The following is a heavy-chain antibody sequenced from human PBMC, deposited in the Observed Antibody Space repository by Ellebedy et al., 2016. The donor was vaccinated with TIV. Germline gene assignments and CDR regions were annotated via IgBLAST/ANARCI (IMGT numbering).Heavy chain of an antibody. J-gene: IGHJ4*02. V-gene: IGHV3-7*01. CDR2: IEQDGSEK. Sequence: GESLKISCAVSGFIFSNYRMSWVRQAPGKGLEWVANIEQDGSEKYYVDSVKGRFTISRDNAKNSLYLQMNSLRAEDTAVYYCSRGIAAVMYWGQGTLVTVSS. CDR3: SRGIAAVMY. CDR1: GFIFSNYR. D-gene: IGHD6-13*01.